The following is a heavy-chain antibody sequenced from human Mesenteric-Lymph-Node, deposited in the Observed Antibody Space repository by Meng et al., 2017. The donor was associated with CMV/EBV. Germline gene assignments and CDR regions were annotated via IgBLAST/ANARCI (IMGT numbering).Heavy chain of an antibody. J-gene: IGHJ6*02. CDR3: ARGYYDMDV. CDR1: GFTFSSYW. CDR2: IKQDGSEK. Sequence: GESLKISCAASGFTFSSYWMSWVRQAPGTGLEWVANIKQDGSEKYYVDSVKGRFTISRDNAKNSLYLQMNSLRAEDTAVYYCARGYYDMDVWGQGTTVTVSS. V-gene: IGHV3-7*01.